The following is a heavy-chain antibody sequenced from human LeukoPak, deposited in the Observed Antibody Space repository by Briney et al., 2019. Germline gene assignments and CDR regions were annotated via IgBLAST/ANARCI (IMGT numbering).Heavy chain of an antibody. J-gene: IGHJ5*02. CDR1: GGSISSYY. Sequence: SETLSLTCTVSGGSISSYYWGWIRQPPGKGLEWIGSIYYSGSTYYNPSLKSRVTISVDTSKNQFSLKLSSVTAADTAVYYCASHPHDYGDKRWFDPWGQGTLVTVSS. CDR3: ASHPHDYGDKRWFDP. V-gene: IGHV4-39*07. D-gene: IGHD4-17*01. CDR2: IYYSGST.